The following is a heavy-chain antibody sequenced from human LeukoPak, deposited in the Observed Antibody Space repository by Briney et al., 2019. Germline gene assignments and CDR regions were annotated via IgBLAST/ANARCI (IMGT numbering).Heavy chain of an antibody. V-gene: IGHV1-46*01. D-gene: IGHD3-16*01. CDR3: AKLATSDTGETY. Sequence: GASVTVSCTASGCTFTINHIHWVRQAPGQGLEWMGVINPSGDSTTYAQNFQGRVTMTRDTSTSTVYMELRSLRSEDTAIYYCAKLATSDTGETYWGQGTLVTVSS. J-gene: IGHJ4*02. CDR2: INPSGDST. CDR1: GCTFTINH.